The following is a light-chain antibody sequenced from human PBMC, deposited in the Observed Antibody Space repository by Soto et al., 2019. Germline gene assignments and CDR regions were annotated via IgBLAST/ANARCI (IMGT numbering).Light chain of an antibody. Sequence: QSVLTQPASVSGSPGQSITISCTGTSSDVGTYNLVFWCQQLPGKAPKLMIYEGSQRPSGVSNRFSGSKSGNTASLTISGLQAEDEADYYCCSYAGSGTYVFGTGTKLTVL. J-gene: IGLJ1*01. CDR1: SSDVGTYNL. CDR2: EGS. V-gene: IGLV2-23*01. CDR3: CSYAGSGTYV.